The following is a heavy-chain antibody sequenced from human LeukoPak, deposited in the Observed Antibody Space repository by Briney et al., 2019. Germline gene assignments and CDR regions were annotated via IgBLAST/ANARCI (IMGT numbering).Heavy chain of an antibody. CDR1: GGSISSGGYS. D-gene: IGHD2-2*01. J-gene: IGHJ4*02. Sequence: SETLSLTCAVSGGSISSGGYSWSWIRQPAGKGLEWIGRIYTSGSTNYNPSLKSRVTMSVDTSKNQFSLKLSSVIAADTAVYYCARERCSSTSCFFDYWGQGTLVTVSS. CDR3: ARERCSSTSCFFDY. CDR2: IYTSGST. V-gene: IGHV4-61*02.